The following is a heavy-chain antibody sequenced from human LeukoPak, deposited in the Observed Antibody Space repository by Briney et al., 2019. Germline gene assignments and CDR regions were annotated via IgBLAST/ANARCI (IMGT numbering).Heavy chain of an antibody. Sequence: SETLFLTCTVSGGSISSSSYYWGWIRQPPGKGLEWIGSIYYSGSTYYNPSLKSRVTISVDTSKNQFSLKLSSVTAADTAVYYCAIVGATTHFDYWGQGTLVTVSS. J-gene: IGHJ4*02. V-gene: IGHV4-39*07. CDR3: AIVGATTHFDY. CDR1: GGSISSSSYY. CDR2: IYYSGST. D-gene: IGHD1-26*01.